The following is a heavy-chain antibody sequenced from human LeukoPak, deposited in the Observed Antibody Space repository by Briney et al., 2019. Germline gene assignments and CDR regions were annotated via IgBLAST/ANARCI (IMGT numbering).Heavy chain of an antibody. CDR1: GYTFTSQY. CDR2: INPSGGGT. V-gene: IGHV1-46*01. CDR3: ASWFGENDALDI. D-gene: IGHD3-10*01. Sequence: GASVKVSCKASGYTFTSQYVHWVRQAPGRGLEWMGIINPSGGGTRYAQKFQGRVTMTRDTSTSTVYMELKRLRSEDTAVYYCASWFGENDALDIWGQGTMVTVSS. J-gene: IGHJ3*02.